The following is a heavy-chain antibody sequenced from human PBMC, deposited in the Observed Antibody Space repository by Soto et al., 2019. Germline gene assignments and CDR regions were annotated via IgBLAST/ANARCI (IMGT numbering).Heavy chain of an antibody. CDR1: GFTFDDYA. Sequence: EVQLVESGGGLVQPGRSLRLSCAASGFTFDDYAMHWVRQAPGKGLEWVSGISWNSGSIGYADSVKGRFTISRDNAKNSLYLQMNSLRAEDTALYYCAKGPTYYDILTGYSAAFDIWDQGTMVTVSS. D-gene: IGHD3-9*01. V-gene: IGHV3-9*01. CDR3: AKGPTYYDILTGYSAAFDI. CDR2: ISWNSGSI. J-gene: IGHJ3*02.